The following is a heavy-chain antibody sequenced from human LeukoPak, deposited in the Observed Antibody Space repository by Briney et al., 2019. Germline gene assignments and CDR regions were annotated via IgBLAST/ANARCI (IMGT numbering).Heavy chain of an antibody. CDR2: IYSGGST. CDR1: GLTVSSNY. Sequence: PGGSLRLSCAASGLTVSSNYMSWVRQAPGKGLEWVSVIYSGGSTYYADSVKGRFTISRDNSKNTLYLQMNSLRAEDTAVYYCARAPMVRGVIEALAYWGQGTLVTVSS. V-gene: IGHV3-53*01. CDR3: ARAPMVRGVIEALAY. D-gene: IGHD3-10*01. J-gene: IGHJ4*02.